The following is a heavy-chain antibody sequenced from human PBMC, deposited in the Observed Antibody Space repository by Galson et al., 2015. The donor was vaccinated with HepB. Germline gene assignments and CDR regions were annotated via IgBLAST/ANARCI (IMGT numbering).Heavy chain of an antibody. D-gene: IGHD5-12*01. V-gene: IGHV1-69*13. CDR2: IIPFYGAP. CDR3: TRDRGYSYDPPFEN. Sequence: SVTVSCKASGGSFTTSTISWVRQAPGQGLERMGGIIPFYGAPKYAQKFQGRVTITADDTTSTAYMELSSLTSEDTAVYYCTRDRGYSYDPPFENWGQGTLVTVSS. J-gene: IGHJ4*02. CDR1: GGSFTTST.